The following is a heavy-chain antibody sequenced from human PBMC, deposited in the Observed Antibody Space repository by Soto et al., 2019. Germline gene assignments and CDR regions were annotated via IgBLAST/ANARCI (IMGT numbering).Heavy chain of an antibody. D-gene: IGHD3-9*01. J-gene: IGHJ4*02. CDR3: ARAGRQRWLRYLDD. CDR2: ISQSGTN. Sequence: QVQLQESGPRLVKPSGTLSLTCDVSGGSISSTNCWTWGRQHPGQGLEWIGEISQSGTNNHNPSLKSRVTISVDESKEQFSLKLRSVTAADTAVYYCARAGRQRWLRYLDDWGQGTLVTVSS. CDR1: GGSISSTNC. V-gene: IGHV4-4*02.